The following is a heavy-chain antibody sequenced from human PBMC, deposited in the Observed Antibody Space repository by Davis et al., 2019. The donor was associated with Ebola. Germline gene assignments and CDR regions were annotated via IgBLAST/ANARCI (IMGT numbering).Heavy chain of an antibody. CDR2: IYYSGST. V-gene: IGHV4-59*01. J-gene: IGHJ6*03. D-gene: IGHD6-19*01. CDR1: GGSISRYY. Sequence: SETLSLTCTVSGGSISRYYWSWIRQPPGKGLEWIGYIYYSGSTNYNPSLKSRVTISVDTSKNQFSLKLSSVTAADTAVYYCARGQWLTLAPYYMDVWGKGTTVTVS. CDR3: ARGQWLTLAPYYMDV.